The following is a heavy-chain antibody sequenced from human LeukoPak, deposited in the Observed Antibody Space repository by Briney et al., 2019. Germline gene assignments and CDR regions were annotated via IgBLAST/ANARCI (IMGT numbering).Heavy chain of an antibody. CDR2: ISAYNGNT. CDR3: ARSPSRQYYDFWSGYYGWFDP. D-gene: IGHD3-3*01. Sequence: ASVKVSCKASGYTFTSYGISWVRQAPGQGLEWMRWISAYNGNTNYAQKLQGRVTMTTDTSTSTAYMELRSLRSDDTAVYYCARSPSRQYYDFWSGYYGWFDPWGQGTLVTVSS. CDR1: GYTFTSYG. V-gene: IGHV1-18*01. J-gene: IGHJ5*02.